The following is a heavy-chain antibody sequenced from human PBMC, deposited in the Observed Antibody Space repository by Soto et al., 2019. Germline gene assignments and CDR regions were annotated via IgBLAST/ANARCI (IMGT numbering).Heavy chain of an antibody. CDR3: ARASYDILTGYLYFDY. J-gene: IGHJ4*02. CDR2: IYYSGST. D-gene: IGHD3-9*01. V-gene: IGHV4-59*01. CDR1: GGSISSYY. Sequence: SETLSLTCTVSGGSISSYYWSWLRQPPGKGLEWIGYIYYSGSTNYNPSLKSRVTISVDTSKNQFSLKLSSVTAADTAVYYCARASYDILTGYLYFDYWGQGTLVTVS.